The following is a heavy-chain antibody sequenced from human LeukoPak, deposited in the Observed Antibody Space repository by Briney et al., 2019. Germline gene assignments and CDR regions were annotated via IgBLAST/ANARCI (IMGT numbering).Heavy chain of an antibody. D-gene: IGHD6-13*01. CDR3: AIATDGNFYFDH. CDR2: IHVTDSAT. Sequence: GESLKISCQASGYSFTNYWVGWVRQMPGEGLEWLGIIHVTDSATKYSPSFQGQVTISADKSIDTAYLQWGSLKASDTAMYYCAIATDGNFYFDHCGQGTLDTVSS. CDR1: GYSFTNYW. V-gene: IGHV5-51*01. J-gene: IGHJ4*02.